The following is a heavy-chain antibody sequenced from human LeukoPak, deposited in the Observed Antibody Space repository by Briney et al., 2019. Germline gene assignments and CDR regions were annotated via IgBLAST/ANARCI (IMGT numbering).Heavy chain of an antibody. CDR1: GFGVSVNY. Sequence: PGGSLRLSCAASGFGVSVNYMSWVRQAPGKGLEWVSVLYASGTTKYADSVKGRFTTSRDTSDNTLNLQMNGLGAEDSAVYYCAAKGNGYTGIYVFAHWGQGTLVTVSS. CDR3: AAKGNGYTGIYVFAH. V-gene: IGHV3-66*01. CDR2: LYASGTT. D-gene: IGHD1-26*01. J-gene: IGHJ4*02.